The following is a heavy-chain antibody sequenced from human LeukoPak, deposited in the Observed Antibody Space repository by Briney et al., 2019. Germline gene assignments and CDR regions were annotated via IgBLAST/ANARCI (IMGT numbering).Heavy chain of an antibody. CDR1: GFTFSSYA. D-gene: IGHD1-14*01. CDR2: ISGSGGST. CDR3: VRGGWGTISDY. Sequence: PGGSLRLSCAASGFTFSSYAMSWVRQAPGKGLEWVSAISGSGGSTYYADSVKGRFTTSRDNSKNTLYLQMNSLKAEDTAVYYCVRGGWGTISDYWGQGTLVTVSS. V-gene: IGHV3-23*01. J-gene: IGHJ4*02.